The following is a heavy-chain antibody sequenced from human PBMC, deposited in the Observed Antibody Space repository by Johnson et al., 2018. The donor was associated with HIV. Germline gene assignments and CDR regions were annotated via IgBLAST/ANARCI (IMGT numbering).Heavy chain of an antibody. CDR2: ISYDGSNK. CDR1: GFTFSSYA. D-gene: IGHD1-1*01. V-gene: IGHV3-30*14. CDR3: ARATTPHDAFDI. J-gene: IGHJ3*02. Sequence: QVQLVESGGGVVQPGRSLRLSCAASGFTFSSYAMHWVRQAPGKGLEWVAVISYDGSNKYYADSVEGRFTISRDNSKNTLYLKMNSLRAEDTAVYYCARATTPHDAFDIWGQGTMVTVSS.